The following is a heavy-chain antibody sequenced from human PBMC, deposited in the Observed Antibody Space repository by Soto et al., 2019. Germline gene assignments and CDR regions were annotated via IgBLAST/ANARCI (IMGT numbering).Heavy chain of an antibody. CDR3: ARTYGSGDYFLPFEY. J-gene: IGHJ4*02. V-gene: IGHV1-18*01. Sequence: QVQLLQSGAEVKKPGASVKVSCKASGYMFNTYGITWVRQAPGQGLEWMGWISVYNGNIDYAPKFEGRVTMTTDTSTSTAYMELKSLTSDDTAVYYCARTYGSGDYFLPFEYWGQGTPVSFSS. CDR1: GYMFNTYG. D-gene: IGHD3-10*01. CDR2: ISVYNGNI.